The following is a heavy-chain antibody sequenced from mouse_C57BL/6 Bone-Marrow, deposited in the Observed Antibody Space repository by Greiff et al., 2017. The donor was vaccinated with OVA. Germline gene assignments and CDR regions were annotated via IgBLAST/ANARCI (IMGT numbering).Heavy chain of an antibody. CDR1: GFTFSDYY. CDR2: ISNGGGST. Sequence: EVKLVESGGGLVQPGGSLKLSCAASGFTFSDYYMYWVRQTPEKRLEWVAYISNGGGSTYYPDTVKGRFPISRDNAKNTLYLQMSRLKSKDTAMYYCARLSNYYAMDYWGQGTSVTVSS. V-gene: IGHV5-12*01. CDR3: ARLSNYYAMDY. J-gene: IGHJ4*01.